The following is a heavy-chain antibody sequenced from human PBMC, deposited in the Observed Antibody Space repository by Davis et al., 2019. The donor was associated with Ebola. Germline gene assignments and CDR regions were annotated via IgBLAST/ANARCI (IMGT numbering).Heavy chain of an antibody. D-gene: IGHD3-3*01. V-gene: IGHV3-23*01. J-gene: IGHJ4*02. CDR3: AKGWARGLEIYYFDY. CDR1: GFTFSSYA. Sequence: PGGSLRLSCAASGFTFSSYAMSWVRQAPGKGLEWVSAISGSGGSTYYADSVKGRFTISRDNSKNTLYLQMNSLRAEDTAVYYCAKGWARGLEIYYFDYWGQGTLVTVSS. CDR2: ISGSGGST.